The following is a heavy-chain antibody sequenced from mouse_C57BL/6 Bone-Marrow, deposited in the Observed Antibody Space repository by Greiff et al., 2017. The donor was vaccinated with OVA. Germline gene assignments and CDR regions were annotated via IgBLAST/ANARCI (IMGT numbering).Heavy chain of an antibody. CDR2: ISNGGGST. J-gene: IGHJ3*01. CDR1: GFTFSDYY. D-gene: IGHD2-4*01. CDR3: ARPGLRRAWFAY. Sequence: EVKLMESGGGLVQPGGSLKLSCAASGFTFSDYYMYWVRQTPEKRLAWVAYISNGGGSTYYPDTVKGRFTISRDNAKNTLYLQMSRLKSEDTAMYYCARPGLRRAWFAYWGQGTLVTVSA. V-gene: IGHV5-12*01.